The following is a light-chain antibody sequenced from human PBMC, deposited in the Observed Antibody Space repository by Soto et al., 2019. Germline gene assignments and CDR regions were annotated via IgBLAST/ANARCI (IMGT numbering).Light chain of an antibody. CDR2: EVS. V-gene: IGLV2-8*01. CDR1: SSDVGAYKY. CDR3: SSYAGNNNLV. J-gene: IGLJ2*01. Sequence: QSALTQPPSASGSPGQSVTISCTGTSSDVGAYKYVSWYQQHPGKAPKLMIYEVSKRPSGVPDRFSGSKSGNTASLTVSGLQAEDEADYHCSSYAGNNNLVFGGGTKLTVL.